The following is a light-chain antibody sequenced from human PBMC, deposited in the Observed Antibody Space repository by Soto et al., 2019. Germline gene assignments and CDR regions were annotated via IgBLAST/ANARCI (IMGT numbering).Light chain of an antibody. CDR1: QSVSSY. Sequence: EIVLTQSPATLSLSPGEIATLSCRASQSVSSYLASYQQKPGRAPRRLIYDASNRATGIPARFSGSGSGTYFTLTISSLEPEYFAVYYCQQRSNWPPITFGQGTRLEIK. V-gene: IGKV3-11*01. CDR3: QQRSNWPPIT. CDR2: DAS. J-gene: IGKJ5*01.